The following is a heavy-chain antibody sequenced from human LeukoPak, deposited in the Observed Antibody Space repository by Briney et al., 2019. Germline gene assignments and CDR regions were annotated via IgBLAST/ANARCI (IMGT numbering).Heavy chain of an antibody. Sequence: PETLSLTCTVSGGSISSYYWSWIRQPAGKGLEWIGRIYTSGSTNYIPSLKSRVTMSVDTSKNQFSLKLSSVTAADTAVYYCARDHYGGPPGYFQHWGQGTLVTVSS. CDR2: IYTSGST. J-gene: IGHJ1*01. CDR3: ARDHYGGPPGYFQH. V-gene: IGHV4-4*07. D-gene: IGHD4-23*01. CDR1: GGSISSYY.